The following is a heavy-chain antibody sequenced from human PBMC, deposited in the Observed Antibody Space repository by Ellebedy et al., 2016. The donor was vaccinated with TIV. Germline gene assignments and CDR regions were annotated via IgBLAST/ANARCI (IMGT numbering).Heavy chain of an antibody. CDR2: IDSDGRST. V-gene: IGHV3-74*01. CDR3: ARGKDALDV. Sequence: GESLKISCAASGFTLSSFWMHWVRQAPGKGLVWVSGIDSDGRSTSYADSVKGRFTISRDNAKKTLYLQMNSLRAEDTAVYYCARGKDALDVWGLGTMVAVSS. CDR1: GFTLSSFW. J-gene: IGHJ3*01.